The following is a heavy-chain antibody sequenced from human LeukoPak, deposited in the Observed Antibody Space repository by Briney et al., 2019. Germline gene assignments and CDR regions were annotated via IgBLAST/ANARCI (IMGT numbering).Heavy chain of an antibody. J-gene: IGHJ6*02. D-gene: IGHD3-22*01. Sequence: SETLSLTCVVYGGSFSGYYWSWIRQPPGKGLEWIGEINHSGSTNYNPSLKSRVTISVDTSRNQFSLKLSSVTAADTAVYYCARHYYDSSGLFYYYGMDVWGQGTTVTVSS. CDR2: INHSGST. CDR1: GGSFSGYY. CDR3: ARHYYDSSGLFYYYGMDV. V-gene: IGHV4-34*01.